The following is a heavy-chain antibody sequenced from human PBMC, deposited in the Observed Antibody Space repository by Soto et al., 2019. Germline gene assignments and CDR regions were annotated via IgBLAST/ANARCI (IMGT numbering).Heavy chain of an antibody. D-gene: IGHD3-22*01. CDR1: GFTFSSYA. V-gene: IGHV3-23*01. Sequence: PVGSLRLSCAASGFTFSSYAVSWVRQAPGKGPEWMSSISGSGSTIYYADSVKGRFTISRDNSKNTLYLQMSSLRAEDTAVYYCAKVFYYYDSSGYYYFDYWGQGTLVTVSS. J-gene: IGHJ4*02. CDR2: ISGSGSTI. CDR3: AKVFYYYDSSGYYYFDY.